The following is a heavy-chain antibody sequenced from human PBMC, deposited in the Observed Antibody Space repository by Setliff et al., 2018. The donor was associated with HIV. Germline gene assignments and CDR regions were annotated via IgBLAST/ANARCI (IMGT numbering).Heavy chain of an antibody. D-gene: IGHD4-4*01. CDR3: ARTVPHSAAQDAFDI. CDR2: ISNSGKI. CDR1: GGSISGSSYY. Sequence: PSETLSLTCTVSGGSISGSSYYWGWIRQPPGKGLEWIGYISNSGKIYYDPSLNSRVTLSADTSKNQLSLKLTSVTAEDTGVYYCARTVPHSAAQDAFDIWGQGTVVTVSS. V-gene: IGHV4-39*07. J-gene: IGHJ3*02.